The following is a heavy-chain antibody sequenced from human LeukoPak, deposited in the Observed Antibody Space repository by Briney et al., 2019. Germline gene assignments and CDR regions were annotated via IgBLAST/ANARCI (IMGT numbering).Heavy chain of an antibody. D-gene: IGHD4-17*01. V-gene: IGHV4-34*01. CDR3: ARGGRYGDYGIDY. J-gene: IGHJ4*02. Sequence: PSETLSLTCAVYGGSFSGYDWSWIRQPPGKGLEWIGEINHSGSTNYNPSLKSRVTISVDTSKNQFSLKLSSVTAADTAVYYCARGGRYGDYGIDYWGQGTLVTVSS. CDR1: GGSFSGYD. CDR2: INHSGST.